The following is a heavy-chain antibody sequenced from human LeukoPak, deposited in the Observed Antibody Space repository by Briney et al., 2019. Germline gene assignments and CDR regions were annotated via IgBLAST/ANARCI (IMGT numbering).Heavy chain of an antibody. D-gene: IGHD4-17*01. J-gene: IGHJ4*02. V-gene: IGHV3-11*01. CDR3: ARGSSYGDYYFDY. CDR2: ISSSGSTI. CDR1: GFTFSDYY. Sequence: GGSLRLSCAASGFTFSDYYMSWIRQAPGKGLEWVSYISSSGSTIYYADSVKGRFTISRGNAKNSLYLQMNSLRAEDTAVYYCARGSSYGDYYFDYWGQGTLVTVSS.